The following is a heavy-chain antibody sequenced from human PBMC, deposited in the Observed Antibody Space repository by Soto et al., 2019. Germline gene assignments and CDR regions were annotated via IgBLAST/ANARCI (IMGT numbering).Heavy chain of an antibody. D-gene: IGHD6-13*01. J-gene: IGHJ5*02. V-gene: IGHV4-34*01. CDR2: INHRGST. CDR1: GGSFSGYY. CDR3: ARRSFIAAAAANWFGP. Sequence: PSETLSLTCVVYGGSFSGYYWSWIRQSPGKGLEWIGGINHRGSTNYNPSLESRVTISVDTSKNQFSLKLSSVTAADTAVYYCARRSFIAAAAANWFGPWGQGTLVTVSS.